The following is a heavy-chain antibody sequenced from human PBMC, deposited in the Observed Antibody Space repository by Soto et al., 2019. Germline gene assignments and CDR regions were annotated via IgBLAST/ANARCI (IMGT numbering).Heavy chain of an antibody. CDR2: IYYSGST. D-gene: IGHD2-21*01. Sequence: PSETLSLTCTVSGGSISSYYWSWIRQPPGKGLEWIGYIYYSGSTNYNPSLKSRVTISVDTSKNQFSLKLSSVTAADTAVYYCAREVIQAPMFDYWGQGTLVTVSS. CDR1: GGSISSYY. CDR3: AREVIQAPMFDY. V-gene: IGHV4-59*12. J-gene: IGHJ4*02.